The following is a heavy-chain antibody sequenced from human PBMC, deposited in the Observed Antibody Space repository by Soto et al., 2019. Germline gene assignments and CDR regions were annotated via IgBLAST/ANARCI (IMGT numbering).Heavy chain of an antibody. V-gene: IGHV1-69*08. CDR1: GGTFSPYT. CDR3: TRDWEITVSTWSFGGF. D-gene: IGHD3-10*01. J-gene: IGHJ4*02. Sequence: QVQLVQSGAEVKKPGSSVKVSCKASGGTFSPYTINWVRQAPGQGLEWMGRIIPFHGVTNYAQKFQARVTITADKSTSTGYMELSGLRFEDTAMYYCTRDWEITVSTWSFGGFWGRGTLGTVSS. CDR2: IIPFHGVT.